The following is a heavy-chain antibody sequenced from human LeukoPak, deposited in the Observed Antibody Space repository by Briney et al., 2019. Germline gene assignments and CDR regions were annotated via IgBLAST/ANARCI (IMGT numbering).Heavy chain of an antibody. CDR3: ARDGRQQLENQHYYYGMDV. CDR2: ISSSSSYI. CDR1: GFTFSSYS. J-gene: IGHJ6*04. Sequence: GGSLRLSCAASGFTFSSYSMNWVRQAPGMGLEWVSSISSSSSYIYYADSVKGRFTISRDNAKNSLYLQMNSLRAEDTAVYYCARDGRQQLENQHYYYGMDVWGKGTTVTVSS. D-gene: IGHD6-13*01. V-gene: IGHV3-21*01.